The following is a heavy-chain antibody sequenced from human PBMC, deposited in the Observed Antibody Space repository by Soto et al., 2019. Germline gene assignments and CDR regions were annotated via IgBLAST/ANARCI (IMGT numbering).Heavy chain of an antibody. J-gene: IGHJ4*02. CDR3: AREARPAAWTY. CDR2: IIPIFGTA. V-gene: IGHV1-69*13. Sequence: SVKVSCKASGATFSSYAISWVRQAPAQGLEWMGGIIPIFGTANDAQKFQGSVTITADEATSTAYMELSSLRSEAAAVYFCAREARPAAWTYLGPATLVTVSS. D-gene: IGHD3-3*01. CDR1: GATFSSYA.